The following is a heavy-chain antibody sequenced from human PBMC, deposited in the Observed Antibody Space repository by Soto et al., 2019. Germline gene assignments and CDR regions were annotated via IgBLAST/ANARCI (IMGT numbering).Heavy chain of an antibody. CDR2: FFWGDDK. V-gene: IGHV2-5*02. D-gene: IGHD2-8*01. CDR1: GFSLTTSGRG. Sequence: QITLKESGPTLVKPTQTLTLTCTFSGFSLTTSGRGVGWIRQPPGKALEWLALFFWGDDKRYSPSLKTRLTISKDTSKNQAVLTMTNMGPEDTATYFCAHRLAMVDAFDVWGQGTVVSVSS. J-gene: IGHJ3*01. CDR3: AHRLAMVDAFDV.